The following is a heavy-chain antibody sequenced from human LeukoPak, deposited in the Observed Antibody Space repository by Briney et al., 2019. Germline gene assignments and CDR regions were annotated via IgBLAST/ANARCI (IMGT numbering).Heavy chain of an antibody. CDR2: IYYSGST. V-gene: IGHV4-61*01. CDR1: GGSVSSGSYY. J-gene: IGHJ5*02. D-gene: IGHD3-22*01. Sequence: SETLSLTCTVSGGSVSSGSYYWSWIRQPPGKGLEWIGYIYYSGSTNYNPSLKSRVTISVDTSKNQFSLKLSSVTAADTAVYYCARGGLYYDSSGYYPWGQGTLVTVSS. CDR3: ARGGLYYDSSGYYP.